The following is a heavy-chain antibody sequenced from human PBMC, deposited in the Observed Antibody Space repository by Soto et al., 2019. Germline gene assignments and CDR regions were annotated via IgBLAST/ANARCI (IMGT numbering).Heavy chain of an antibody. V-gene: IGHV1-69*13. CDR2: IIPIFGTA. Sequence: SVKVSCKASGGTFSSYAISWVRQAPGQGLEWMGGIIPIFGTANYAQKFQGRATITADESTSTAYMELSSLRSEDTAVYYCARDRDGYNDAFDIWGQGTMVTVSS. J-gene: IGHJ3*02. D-gene: IGHD5-12*01. CDR1: GGTFSSYA. CDR3: ARDRDGYNDAFDI.